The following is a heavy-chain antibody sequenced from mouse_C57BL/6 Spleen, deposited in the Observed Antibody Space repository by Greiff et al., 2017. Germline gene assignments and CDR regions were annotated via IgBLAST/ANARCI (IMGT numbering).Heavy chain of an antibody. V-gene: IGHV1-5*01. CDR1: GYTFTSYW. CDR2: IYPGNSDT. J-gene: IGHJ3*01. CDR3: TRDYGSSYGFAY. D-gene: IGHD1-1*01. Sequence: VQLQQSGTVLARPGASVKMSCKTSGYTFTSYWMHWVKQRPGQGLEWIGAIYPGNSDTSYNQKFKGKAKLTAVTSASTAYMELSSLTNEDSAVYYWTRDYGSSYGFAYWGQGTLVTVSA.